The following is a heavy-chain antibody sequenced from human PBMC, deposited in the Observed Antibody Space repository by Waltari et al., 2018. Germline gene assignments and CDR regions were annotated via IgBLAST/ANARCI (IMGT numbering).Heavy chain of an antibody. CDR2: ISWNSDDI. CDR1: GFTFESYA. D-gene: IGHD6-19*01. J-gene: IGHJ4*02. V-gene: IGHV3-9*03. Sequence: ELQLVESGGGLVQPGRSLRLSCVASGFTFESYAMNWVRQAPGKGLEWVAGISWNSDDIVYADSVKGRFTISRDNAKSSLYLQMNTLRTEDMAFYYCAKDRASSSQFLFDLWGQGTLVTVSS. CDR3: AKDRASSSQFLFDL.